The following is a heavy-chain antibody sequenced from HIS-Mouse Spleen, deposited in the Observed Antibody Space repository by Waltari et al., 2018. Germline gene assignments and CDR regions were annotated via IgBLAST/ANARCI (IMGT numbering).Heavy chain of an antibody. J-gene: IGHJ4*02. CDR1: GGTFSSYA. Sequence: QVQLVQSGAEVKKPGSSVKVPCKASGGTFSSYAISWVRQAPGQGLEWLGGIIPIFGTANYAQKFQGRVTITADESTSTAYMELSSLRSEDTAVYYCARDTVAGRRYFDYWGQGTLVTVSS. D-gene: IGHD6-19*01. V-gene: IGHV1-69*01. CDR2: IIPIFGTA. CDR3: ARDTVAGRRYFDY.